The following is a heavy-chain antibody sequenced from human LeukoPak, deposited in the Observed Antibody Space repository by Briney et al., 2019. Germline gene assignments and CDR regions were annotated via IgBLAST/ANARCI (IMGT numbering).Heavy chain of an antibody. V-gene: IGHV3-23*01. D-gene: IGHD3-10*01. CDR1: GFTFSSYG. CDR3: AGDPRVVRGVVPDN. CDR2: ISGSGGST. Sequence: GGSLRLSCAASGFTFSSYGMHWVRQAPGKGLEWVSAISGSGGSTYYADSVKGRFTISRDNSKNTLYLQMNSLRAEDTAVYYCAGDPRVVRGVVPDNWGQGTLVTVSS. J-gene: IGHJ4*02.